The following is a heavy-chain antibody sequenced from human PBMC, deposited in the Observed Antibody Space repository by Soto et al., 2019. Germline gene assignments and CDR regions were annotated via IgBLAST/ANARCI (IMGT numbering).Heavy chain of an antibody. CDR3: ARVVATVAGPYGMDV. J-gene: IGHJ6*02. CDR1: GYTFTSYV. V-gene: IGHV1-18*01. CDR2: ISAYNGNT. Sequence: QVQLVQSGAEVKKPGASVKVSCRASGYTFTSYVISWVRQAPGQGLEGMGWISAYNGNTNFAQKLQGRVTMTTDTTTSTACRELRSLSSDDTAVYYCARVVATVAGPYGMDVWGQGTTVTVSS. D-gene: IGHD6-19*01.